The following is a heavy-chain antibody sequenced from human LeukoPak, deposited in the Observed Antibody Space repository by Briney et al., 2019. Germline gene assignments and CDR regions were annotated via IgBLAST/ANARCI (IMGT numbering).Heavy chain of an antibody. CDR1: GFIFSDYS. V-gene: IGHV3-11*03. CDR3: ATYYYASGSSD. D-gene: IGHD3-10*01. Sequence: GGSLRLSCAASGFIFSDYSMSWIRQAPGKGLEWVSYISTHSTYTHYADSVRGRFTISRDNAKDSLYLQMNSLRAEDTAVYYCATYYYASGSSDWGQGTLVTVSS. CDR2: ISTHSTYT. J-gene: IGHJ4*02.